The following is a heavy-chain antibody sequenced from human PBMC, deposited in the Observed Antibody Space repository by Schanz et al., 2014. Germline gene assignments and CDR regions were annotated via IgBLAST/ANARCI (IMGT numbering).Heavy chain of an antibody. J-gene: IGHJ4*02. Sequence: QVQLVESGGGVVQPWGSLRLSCAASGFTFTNLGMHWVRRAPGKGLEWVAFIRYDGSNQYYADSVKGRFTISRDNSKNTMYLQMVSLRAEDTAVYYCARGRSYYDSSGYKTYYFDYWGQGTLVTVSS. CDR3: ARGRSYYDSSGYKTYYFDY. CDR2: IRYDGSNQ. CDR1: GFTFTNLG. D-gene: IGHD3-22*01. V-gene: IGHV3-30*02.